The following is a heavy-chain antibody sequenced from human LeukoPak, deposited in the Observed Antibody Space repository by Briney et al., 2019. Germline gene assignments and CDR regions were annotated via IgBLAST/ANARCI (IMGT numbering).Heavy chain of an antibody. V-gene: IGHV3-30*03. CDR2: ISYDGNEK. CDR3: ARDEGYSPFDY. CDR1: GFTFRNYG. D-gene: IGHD5-18*01. Sequence: GESLRLSCGASGFTFRNYGMHWVRQAPGKGLEWVAIISYDGNEKYYADSVKGRFTISRDNSKNTLYLQMNSLRAEDTAVYYCARDEGYSPFDYWGQGTLVTVSS. J-gene: IGHJ4*02.